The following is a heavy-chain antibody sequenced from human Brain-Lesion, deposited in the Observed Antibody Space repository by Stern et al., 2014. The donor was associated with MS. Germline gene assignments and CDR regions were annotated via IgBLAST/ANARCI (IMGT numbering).Heavy chain of an antibody. CDR3: ARDRASAWYALDF. CDR2: INPNNGDT. CDR1: GYIFTAYY. V-gene: IGHV1-2*02. Sequence: VHLVESDAEVTKPGASVKVSCRPSGYIFTAYYIHWVRQAPGQGLEWMGWINPNNGDTHYAQNFQGRVTMTRDTSLKTVYMEFSKLKSDDTALYFCARDRASAWYALDFWGQGTLVTVSS. J-gene: IGHJ4*02. D-gene: IGHD6-19*01.